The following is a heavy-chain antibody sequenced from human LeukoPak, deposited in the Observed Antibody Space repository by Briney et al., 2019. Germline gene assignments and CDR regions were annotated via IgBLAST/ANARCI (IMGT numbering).Heavy chain of an antibody. D-gene: IGHD3-16*01. CDR2: IYYSGST. V-gene: IGHV4-59*01. J-gene: IGHJ6*02. Sequence: SETLSLTCAVYGGSFSGYYWSWIRQPPGKGLEWIGYIYYSGSTNYNPSLKSRVTISVDTSKNQFSLKLSSVTAADTAVYYCARWGSPEAYYYYGMDVWGQGTTVTVSS. CDR3: ARWGSPEAYYYYGMDV. CDR1: GGSFSGYY.